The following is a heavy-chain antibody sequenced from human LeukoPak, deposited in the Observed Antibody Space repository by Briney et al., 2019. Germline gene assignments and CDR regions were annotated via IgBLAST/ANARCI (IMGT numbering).Heavy chain of an antibody. CDR3: ARDVSDTPWNFYYYYYMDV. CDR2: ISSSSSYI. CDR1: GFTFSSYS. V-gene: IGHV3-21*01. J-gene: IGHJ6*03. Sequence: GGSLRLSCAASGFTFSSYSMNWVRQAPGKGLEWVSSISSSSSYIYYADSVKGRFTISRGNAKNSLYLQMNSLRAEDTAVYYCARDVSDTPWNFYYYYYMDVWGKGTTVTISS. D-gene: IGHD1-7*01.